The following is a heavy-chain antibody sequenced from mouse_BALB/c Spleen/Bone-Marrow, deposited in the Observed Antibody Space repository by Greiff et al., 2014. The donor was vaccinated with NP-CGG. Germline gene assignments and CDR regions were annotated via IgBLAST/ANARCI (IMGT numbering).Heavy chain of an antibody. Sequence: QQSRAELVKPGASVKLSCKASGYSFTSYWMHWVKQRPGQGLEWIGEISPSNGRSNYNEKFKSKATLTVDKSSNTAYMQLSGLTAEDSAVYYCTRSELRRGGYALDYWGLGTSVTVSS. CDR3: TRSELRRGGYALDY. CDR1: GYSFTSYW. J-gene: IGHJ4*01. V-gene: IGHV1S81*02. D-gene: IGHD2-12*01. CDR2: ISPSNGRS.